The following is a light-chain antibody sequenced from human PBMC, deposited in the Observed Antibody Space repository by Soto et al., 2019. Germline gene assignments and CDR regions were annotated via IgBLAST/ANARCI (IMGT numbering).Light chain of an antibody. CDR1: QSIGNY. CDR3: QQRRNWIT. Sequence: EIVLTQSPATLSLSPGQRATLSCRASQSIGNYLAWYQQKPGQAPRLLMYDASTRATGIPARFSSSGSGTDFTLTISILEPEDFAVYHCQQRRNWITFGGGTKLEIK. J-gene: IGKJ4*01. V-gene: IGKV3-11*01. CDR2: DAS.